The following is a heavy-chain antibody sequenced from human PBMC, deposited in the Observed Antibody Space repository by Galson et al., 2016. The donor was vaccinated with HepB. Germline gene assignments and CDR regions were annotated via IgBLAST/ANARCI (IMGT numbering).Heavy chain of an antibody. V-gene: IGHV3-23*01. D-gene: IGHD1-7*01. Sequence: SLRLSCAASGFTFSNYGMTWVRQAPGKGLEVVSSISRSGDSTDYADSVKGRFTISRDNSKNTLYLQMNSLRVEDTAVYYCARNPTGNYVGGQGTLVTVSS. CDR3: ARNPTGNYV. CDR2: ISRSGDST. CDR1: GFTFSNYG. J-gene: IGHJ4*02.